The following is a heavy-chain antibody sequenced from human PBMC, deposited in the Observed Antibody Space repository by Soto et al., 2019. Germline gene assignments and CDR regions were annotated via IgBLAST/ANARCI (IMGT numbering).Heavy chain of an antibody. CDR3: ARGSSNWAYYFDF. Sequence: EVHLVESGGGLVQPGGSLRLSCAASGFTFSSYSLNWVRQAPGKGLEWVSYITSSGTTVYYADSVRGRFTISRDNAKNSLYLQMNSLRDXDTAXYXXARGSSNWAYYFDFWGQGTLVTVSS. J-gene: IGHJ4*02. D-gene: IGHD6-13*01. CDR1: GFTFSSYS. V-gene: IGHV3-48*02. CDR2: ITSSGTTV.